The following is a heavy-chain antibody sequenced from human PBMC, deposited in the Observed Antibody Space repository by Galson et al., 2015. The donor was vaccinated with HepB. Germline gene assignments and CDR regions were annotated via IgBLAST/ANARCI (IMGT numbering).Heavy chain of an antibody. CDR1: SGSISTYF. Sequence: VQLQESGPGLVKPSETLSLTCTISSGSISTYFWSWIRQFPGKGLEYIGYISYDGSTNYNPSLKSRVTISLATSKNLFSLSLSSVTTADTAVYYCARDLGAYPDLWGQGALVTVSS. CDR3: ARDLGAYPDL. V-gene: IGHV4-59*01. J-gene: IGHJ5*02. CDR2: ISYDGST.